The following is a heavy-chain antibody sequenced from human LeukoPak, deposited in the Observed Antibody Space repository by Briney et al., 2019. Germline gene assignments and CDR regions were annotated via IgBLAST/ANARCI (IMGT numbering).Heavy chain of an antibody. Sequence: GGSLRLSCAASGFTFSSYSMNWVRQAPGKGLEWVPIISSSSSYIYYTDSVKGRFTVSRDNAKNLLYLQMNSLRVEDTAVYYCARDGGRMDYWGQGTLVTVSS. J-gene: IGHJ4*02. CDR2: ISSSSSYI. V-gene: IGHV3-21*01. CDR3: ARDGGRMDY. CDR1: GFTFSSYS. D-gene: IGHD3-16*01.